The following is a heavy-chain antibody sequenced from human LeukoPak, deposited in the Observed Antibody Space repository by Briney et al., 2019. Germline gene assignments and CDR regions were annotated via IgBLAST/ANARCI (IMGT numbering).Heavy chain of an antibody. D-gene: IGHD5-24*01. CDR1: VYTFTSYG. Sequence: ASVKVSCKASVYTFTSYGISWVRQAPGQGLEWMGWISAYNGNTNYAQKLQGRVTMTTDTSTSTAYMELRSLRSDDTAVYYCAREGDGYNPGLFDYWGQGTLVTVSS. V-gene: IGHV1-18*01. CDR2: ISAYNGNT. J-gene: IGHJ4*02. CDR3: AREGDGYNPGLFDY.